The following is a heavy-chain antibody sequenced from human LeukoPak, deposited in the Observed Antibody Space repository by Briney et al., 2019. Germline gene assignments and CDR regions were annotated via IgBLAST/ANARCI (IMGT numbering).Heavy chain of an antibody. Sequence: SETLSLTCAVYGGSFSGYYWSWIRQPPGKGLEWLGEINHSGSTNYNPSLKSRVTISVDTSKNQFSLKLSSVTAADTAVYYCARGPRENSSGWYLNYWGQGTLVTVSS. V-gene: IGHV4-34*01. J-gene: IGHJ4*02. CDR3: ARGPRENSSGWYLNY. CDR2: INHSGST. CDR1: GGSFSGYY. D-gene: IGHD6-19*01.